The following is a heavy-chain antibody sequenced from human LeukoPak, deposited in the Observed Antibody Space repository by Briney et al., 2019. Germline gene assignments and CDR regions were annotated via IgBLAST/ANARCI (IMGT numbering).Heavy chain of an antibody. CDR2: IRRKSYSGTA. V-gene: IGHV3-49*04. D-gene: IGHD1-1*01. CDR3: TRGGQLDFDY. J-gene: IGHJ4*02. Sequence: PGGSLRLSCTASGFTFGDYAMNWVRQAPGKGLEWVGFIRRKSYSGTADYAASVKGRFTISRDDSRGIAYLQMDSLKTEDTALYYCTRGGQLDFDYWGPGTLVTVSS. CDR1: GFTFGDYA.